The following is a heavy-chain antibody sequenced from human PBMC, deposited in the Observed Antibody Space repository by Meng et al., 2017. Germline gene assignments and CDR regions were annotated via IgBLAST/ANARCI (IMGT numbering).Heavy chain of an antibody. J-gene: IGHJ5*02. CDR1: CGSFSGYY. D-gene: IGHD3-10*01. CDR2: INHSGST. Sequence: FNHSVHRAPTWSVLCGSFSGYYCSWIPQTPGKVLEWIGEINHSGSTNYNPSLKSRVTISVDTSKNQFSRKLSSVTAADTAVYYCARGRWRGNRFDPWGQGTLVTVSS. V-gene: IGHV4-34*01. CDR3: ARGRWRGNRFDP.